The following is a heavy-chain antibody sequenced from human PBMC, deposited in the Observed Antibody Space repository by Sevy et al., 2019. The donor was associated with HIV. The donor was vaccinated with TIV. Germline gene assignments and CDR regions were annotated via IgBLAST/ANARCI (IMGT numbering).Heavy chain of an antibody. CDR3: ARWGTTLVTYNWFDP. CDR1: SGSFSGYY. J-gene: IGHJ5*02. CDR2: INHSGST. V-gene: IGHV4-34*01. D-gene: IGHD3-16*01. Sequence: SETLSLTCAVYSGSFSGYYWSWIRQPPGKGLEWIGEINHSGSTNYNPSLKSRVTISVDTSKNQFSLKLSSVTAADTAVYYCARWGTTLVTYNWFDPWGHGTLVTVSS.